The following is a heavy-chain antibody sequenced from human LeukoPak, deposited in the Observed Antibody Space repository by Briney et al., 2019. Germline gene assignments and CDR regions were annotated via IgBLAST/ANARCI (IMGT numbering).Heavy chain of an antibody. CDR1: GYTFTGYY. CDR3: ARDIMSGVVVMDY. J-gene: IGHJ4*02. CDR2: INPNSGGT. V-gene: IGHV1-2*02. Sequence: GASVKVSCKASGYTFTGYYMHWVRQAPGQGLEWMGWINPNSGGTNYAQKFQGRVTMTRDTSISTAYMELSRLRSDDTAVYYCARDIMSGVVVMDYWGQGTLVTVSS. D-gene: IGHD3-22*01.